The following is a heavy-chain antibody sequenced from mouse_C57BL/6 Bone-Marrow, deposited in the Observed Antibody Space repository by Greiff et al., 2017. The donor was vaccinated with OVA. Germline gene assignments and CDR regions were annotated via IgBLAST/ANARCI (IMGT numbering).Heavy chain of an antibody. Sequence: QVQLQQPGAELVRPGTSVKLSCKASGYTFTSYWMHWVKQRPGQGLEWIGVIDPSDSYTNYNQKFKGKATLTVDTSYSTAYMQLSSLTSEDSAVYYCTGFYYYGSGLYAMDYWGQGTSVTVSS. CDR2: IDPSDSYT. V-gene: IGHV1-59*01. CDR1: GYTFTSYW. J-gene: IGHJ4*01. CDR3: TGFYYYGSGLYAMDY. D-gene: IGHD1-1*01.